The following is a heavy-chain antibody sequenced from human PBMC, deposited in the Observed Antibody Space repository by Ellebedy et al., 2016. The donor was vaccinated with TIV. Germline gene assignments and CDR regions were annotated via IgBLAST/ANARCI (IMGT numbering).Heavy chain of an antibody. J-gene: IGHJ6*03. Sequence: SVKVSCKASGGTFSRSAISWVRQAPGQGLDWMGGIIPVVGISNYAHKFQGRLTITADLSSSTAYMELSSLRSEDTDVYYCARARGSSDTPYYNNYMDVWGKGTTVTVSS. D-gene: IGHD2-15*01. CDR1: GGTFSRSA. V-gene: IGHV1-69*10. CDR3: ARARGSSDTPYYNNYMDV. CDR2: IIPVVGIS.